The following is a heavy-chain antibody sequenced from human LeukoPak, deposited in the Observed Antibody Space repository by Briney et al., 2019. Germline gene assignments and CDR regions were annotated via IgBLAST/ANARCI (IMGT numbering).Heavy chain of an antibody. CDR2: ISSSNTYI. CDR3: ARDCSSTSCYGVLDY. Sequence: GGSLRLSCAASGFTFSSYSMNWVRQAPGKGLEWVSSISSSNTYIYYADSVKGRFTISRDNAKNSLYLQMNSLRAEDTAVYYCARDCSSTSCYGVLDYWGQGTLVTVSS. D-gene: IGHD2-2*01. V-gene: IGHV3-21*01. J-gene: IGHJ4*02. CDR1: GFTFSSYS.